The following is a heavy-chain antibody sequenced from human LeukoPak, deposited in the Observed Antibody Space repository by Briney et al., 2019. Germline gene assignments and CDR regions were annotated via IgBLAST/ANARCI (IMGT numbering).Heavy chain of an antibody. CDR2: ISDDGTKR. V-gene: IGHV3-30*03. J-gene: IGHJ4*02. Sequence: PGRSLRLSCAASGFTFRNYGLHYVRQAPGRGLEWLAVISDDGTKRNYADSVVGRFTISRDKSNNTLYLQMNSLRAEDSAVYYCARDLAVAGTGINYFDYWGQGTLVTVSS. D-gene: IGHD6-19*01. CDR1: GFTFRNYG. CDR3: ARDLAVAGTGINYFDY.